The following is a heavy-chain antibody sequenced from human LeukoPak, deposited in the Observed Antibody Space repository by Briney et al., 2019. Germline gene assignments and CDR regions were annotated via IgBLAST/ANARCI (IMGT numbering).Heavy chain of an antibody. CDR2: IIPIFGTA. J-gene: IGHJ4*02. CDR3: ARHPDTAMDQFDY. CDR1: GGTFSSYD. V-gene: IGHV1-69*05. D-gene: IGHD5-18*01. Sequence: GASVKVSCKASGGTFSSYDISWVRQAPGQGLEWMGGIIPIFGTANYAQKFQGRVTITTDESTSTAYMELSSLRSEDTAVYYCARHPDTAMDQFDYWGQGTLVTVSS.